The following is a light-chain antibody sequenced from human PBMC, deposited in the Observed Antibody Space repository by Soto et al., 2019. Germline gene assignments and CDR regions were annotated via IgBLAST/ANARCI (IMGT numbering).Light chain of an antibody. CDR1: QSGSTHY. V-gene: IGKV3-20*01. CDR2: GAS. Sequence: EIVLTQSPGPLSLSPGERATPSFRASQSGSTHYLALYQRKPGQAPRLLIYGASSRATDIPHRFSGSGSGTDFTLTITRLEPEDFAVYYCQQYGSSPPTFGQGTKVEVK. CDR3: QQYGSSPPT. J-gene: IGKJ1*01.